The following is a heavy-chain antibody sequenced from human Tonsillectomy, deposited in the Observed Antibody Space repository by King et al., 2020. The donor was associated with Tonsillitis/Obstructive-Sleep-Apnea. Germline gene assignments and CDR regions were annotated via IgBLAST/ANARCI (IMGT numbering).Heavy chain of an antibody. CDR3: ARDTYYYFGSGSHNRHLYDY. CDR2: INHSGST. J-gene: IGHJ4*02. Sequence: VQLQQWGAGLLKPSETLSLTCAVYGGSFSDYDWSWVRQPPGKGLEWIGVINHSGSTNYNPSLKSRLTISVDTSKNQFSLTLSSVTAADTAVYYCARDTYYYFGSGSHNRHLYDYWGQGTLVTVTS. CDR1: GGSFSDYD. V-gene: IGHV4-34*01. D-gene: IGHD3-10*01.